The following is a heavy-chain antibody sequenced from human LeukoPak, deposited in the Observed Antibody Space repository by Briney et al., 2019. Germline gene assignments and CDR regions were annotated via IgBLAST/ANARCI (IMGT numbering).Heavy chain of an antibody. Sequence: GGSLRLSCAASGFTFSSYAMHWVRQAPGKGLEWVAVIWYDGSNKYYADSVKGRFTISRDNSKNTLDLQMNSLRAEDTAVYYCARDRSYDFWSGYSTPDYWGQGTLVTVSS. V-gene: IGHV3-33*08. CDR1: GFTFSSYA. CDR3: ARDRSYDFWSGYSTPDY. D-gene: IGHD3-3*01. CDR2: IWYDGSNK. J-gene: IGHJ4*02.